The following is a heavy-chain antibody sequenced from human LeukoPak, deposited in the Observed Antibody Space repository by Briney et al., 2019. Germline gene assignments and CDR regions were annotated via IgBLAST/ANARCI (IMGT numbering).Heavy chain of an antibody. CDR2: TRSKAYGGTT. V-gene: IGHV3-49*03. CDR3: TSNHDSSGYTPDH. Sequence: PGGSLRLSCTASGFTFGDYALSWFRQAPGKGLEWVGFTRSKAYGGTTEYAASVKGRFTISRDDSKSIAYLQMNSLKTEDTAVYYCTSNHDSSGYTPDHWGQGTLVTVSS. CDR1: GFTFGDYA. D-gene: IGHD3-22*01. J-gene: IGHJ4*02.